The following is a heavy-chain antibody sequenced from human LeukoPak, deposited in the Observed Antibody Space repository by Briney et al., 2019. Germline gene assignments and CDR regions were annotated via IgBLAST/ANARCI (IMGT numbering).Heavy chain of an antibody. CDR1: GFTFSSYG. CDR3: AKDVRSSWYDNFDY. D-gene: IGHD6-13*01. J-gene: IGHJ4*02. Sequence: AGGSLRLSCAASGFTFSSYGMHWVRQAPGKGLEWVAVISYDGSNKYYADSVKGRFTISRDNSKNTLYLQMNSLRAEDTAVYYCAKDVRSSWYDNFDYWGQGTLVTVSS. V-gene: IGHV3-30*18. CDR2: ISYDGSNK.